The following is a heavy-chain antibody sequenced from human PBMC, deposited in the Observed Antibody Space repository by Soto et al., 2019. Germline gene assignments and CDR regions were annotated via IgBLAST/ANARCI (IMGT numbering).Heavy chain of an antibody. CDR3: ARDWRSGTLTVGFDY. CDR1: GFTISSYG. V-gene: IGHV3-33*01. D-gene: IGHD3-10*01. J-gene: IGHJ4*02. Sequence: PGGSLRLSCAASGFTISSYGMHWVRTAPGKGLEWVAVIWYDGSNKYYADSVKGRFTISRDNSKNTLYLQMNSLRAEDTAVYYCARDWRSGTLTVGFDYWGQGTLVTVSS. CDR2: IWYDGSNK.